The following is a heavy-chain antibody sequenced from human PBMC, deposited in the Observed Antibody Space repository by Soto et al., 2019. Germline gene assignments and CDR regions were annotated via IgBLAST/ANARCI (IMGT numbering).Heavy chain of an antibody. Sequence: QVQLQQWGAGLLKPSETLSLTCAVYGGSFSGYYWSWIRQPPGKGLEWIGEINHSGSTNYNPSLKSRVTISVDTSKNQFSLKLSSVTAADTAVYYCARGRRFLELLFSQTYYYYGMDVWGQGTTVTVSS. J-gene: IGHJ6*02. CDR1: GGSFSGYY. V-gene: IGHV4-34*01. CDR2: INHSGST. D-gene: IGHD3-3*01. CDR3: ARGRRFLELLFSQTYYYYGMDV.